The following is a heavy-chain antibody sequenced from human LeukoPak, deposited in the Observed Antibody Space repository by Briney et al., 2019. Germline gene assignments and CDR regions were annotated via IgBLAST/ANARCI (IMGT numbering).Heavy chain of an antibody. CDR3: AKDQGASGWGAFDY. J-gene: IGHJ4*02. D-gene: IGHD6-19*01. CDR1: GITFEDYA. CDR2: ISGDGGTT. V-gene: IGHV3-43*02. Sequence: GGSLRLSCAASGITFEDYAMHWVRQAPGKGLEWASFISGDGGTTYYPDSVKGRFTISRDNSRTSLYLQMNSLRTEDTALYYCAKDQGASGWGAFDYWGQGTLVTVSS.